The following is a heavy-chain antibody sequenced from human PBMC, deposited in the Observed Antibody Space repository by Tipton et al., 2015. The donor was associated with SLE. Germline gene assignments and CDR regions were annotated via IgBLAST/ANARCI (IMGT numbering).Heavy chain of an antibody. CDR3: ARVNDFLLYGMDV. J-gene: IGHJ6*02. Sequence: TLSLTCAVYGDSFSGYYWSWIRQPPGEGLEWIGEINHTGGTTYNPSLASRVTTSVDTSKNQFSLILTSVTAADTAVYYCARVNDFLLYGMDVWGQGTTVTVSS. CDR2: INHTGGT. D-gene: IGHD3-3*01. V-gene: IGHV4-34*01. CDR1: GDSFSGYY.